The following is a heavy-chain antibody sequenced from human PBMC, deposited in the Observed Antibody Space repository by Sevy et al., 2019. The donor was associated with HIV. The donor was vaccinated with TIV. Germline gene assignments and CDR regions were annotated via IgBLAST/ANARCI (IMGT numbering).Heavy chain of an antibody. CDR3: ARTRQYYDSSGYYQWDVFDI. CDR2: IYTDGST. Sequence: GGSLRLSCAVSGFTVSSNYMNWVRQAPGKGLEWVSVIYTDGSTYYADSVKGRFTISRHNSENTLSLQMNSLRVEDTAVYYCARTRQYYDSSGYYQWDVFDIWGQGTMVTVSS. D-gene: IGHD3-22*01. V-gene: IGHV3-53*04. J-gene: IGHJ3*02. CDR1: GFTVSSNY.